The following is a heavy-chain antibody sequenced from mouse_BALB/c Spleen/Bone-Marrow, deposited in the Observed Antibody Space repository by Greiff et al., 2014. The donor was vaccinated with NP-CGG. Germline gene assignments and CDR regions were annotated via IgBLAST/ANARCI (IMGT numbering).Heavy chain of an antibody. CDR2: IDPANGNT. CDR3: ARGDYGGFAY. Sequence: VQLQQSGAELVKPGASVKLSCTASGFDIKDTYMHWVKQRPEQGLEWIGRIDPANGNTKYDPKFQGEATITADTSSNTAYLQLSSLTSEDTAVYYCARGDYGGFAYWGQGTLVTVSA. V-gene: IGHV14-3*02. J-gene: IGHJ3*01. D-gene: IGHD2-4*01. CDR1: GFDIKDTY.